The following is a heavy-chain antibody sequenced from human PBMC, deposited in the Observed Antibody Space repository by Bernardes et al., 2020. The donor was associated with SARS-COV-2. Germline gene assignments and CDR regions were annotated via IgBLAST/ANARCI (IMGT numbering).Heavy chain of an antibody. CDR3: ARDTSATCGLDV. CDR2: IRQDGSER. J-gene: IGHJ3*01. CDR1: GFAFSTYW. D-gene: IGHD2-15*01. Sequence: GQSLTGSSAASGFAFSTYWGHWVRHAPGNGLEWVANIRQDGSERHHVDSVRGRFTISRDNSKNSLYLQMDSLRAEDTAVYYCARDTSATCGLDVWGQGTMVTVSS. V-gene: IGHV3-7*03.